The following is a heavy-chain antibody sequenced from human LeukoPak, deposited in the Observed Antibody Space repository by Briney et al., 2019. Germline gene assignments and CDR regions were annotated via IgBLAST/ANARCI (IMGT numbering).Heavy chain of an antibody. CDR1: GGSISSSSYY. D-gene: IGHD2-2*01. CDR2: IYYSGST. CDR3: ARETEARYCSSTSCSYPFDY. J-gene: IGHJ4*02. V-gene: IGHV4-39*07. Sequence: SETLSLTCTVSGGSISSSSYYWGWIRQPPGKGLEWIGSIYYSGSTYYNSSLKSRVTISVDTSKNQFSLKLSSVTAADTAVYYCARETEARYCSSTSCSYPFDYWGQGTLVTVSS.